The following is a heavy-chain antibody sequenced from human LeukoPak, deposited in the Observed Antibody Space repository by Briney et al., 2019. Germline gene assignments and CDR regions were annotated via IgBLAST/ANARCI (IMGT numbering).Heavy chain of an antibody. J-gene: IGHJ4*02. Sequence: PGESLKISCKGSGYSFTNYWIGWVRQMPGKGLEWMGIIYPGDSDTRYSPSFQGQVTISADKSISTAYLQWSSLKASGTAMYYCARTSRDGYNSVDYWGQGTLVTVSS. CDR1: GYSFTNYW. CDR2: IYPGDSDT. CDR3: ARTSRDGYNSVDY. V-gene: IGHV5-51*01. D-gene: IGHD5-24*01.